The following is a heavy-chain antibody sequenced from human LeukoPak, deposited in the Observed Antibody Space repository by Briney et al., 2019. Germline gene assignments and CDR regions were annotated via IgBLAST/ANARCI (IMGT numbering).Heavy chain of an antibody. CDR2: TYYRSKWYN. Sequence: SQTLSLTCAISGDSVSSNSGAWNWIRQSPSRGLEWLGRTYYRSKWYNDYAVSVKSRITINPDTSKNQFSLQLNSVTPEDTAVYYCARGFQFRVGPRPPYNWFDPWGQGTLVTVSS. D-gene: IGHD2-21*01. CDR1: GDSVSSNSGA. CDR3: ARGFQFRVGPRPPYNWFDP. V-gene: IGHV6-1*01. J-gene: IGHJ5*02.